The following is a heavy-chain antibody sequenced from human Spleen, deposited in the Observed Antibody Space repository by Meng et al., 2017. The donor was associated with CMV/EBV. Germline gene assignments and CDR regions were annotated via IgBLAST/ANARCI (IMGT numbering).Heavy chain of an antibody. CDR3: AREKYGGAYFDY. V-gene: IGHV3-7*01. Sequence: GGSLRLSCEASGFTFSTFTMHWVRQAPGKGLEWVANIRQDGSEKYYVDSVKGRFTISRDSAKNSLYLEMNSLSGEDTAVYYCAREKYGGAYFDYWGQGTLVTVSS. CDR2: IRQDGSEK. D-gene: IGHD4-23*01. J-gene: IGHJ4*02. CDR1: GFTFSTFT.